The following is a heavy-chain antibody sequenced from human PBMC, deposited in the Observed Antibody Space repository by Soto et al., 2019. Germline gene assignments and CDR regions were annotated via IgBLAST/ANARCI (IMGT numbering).Heavy chain of an antibody. CDR3: ARDLDDILILGY. J-gene: IGHJ4*02. D-gene: IGHD3-9*01. CDR1: GFTFSSYS. CDR2: ISSSTI. Sequence: EVQLVESGGGLVQPGGSLRLSCAASGFTFSSYSMNWVRQAPGKGLEWVSYISSSTIYYADSVKGRFTISRDNAKNSLYLQMNSLRSEDTALYYCARDLDDILILGYWGQGTLVTVSS. V-gene: IGHV3-48*01.